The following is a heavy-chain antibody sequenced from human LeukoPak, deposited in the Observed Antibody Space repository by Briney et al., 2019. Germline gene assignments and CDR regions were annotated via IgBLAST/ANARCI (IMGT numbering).Heavy chain of an antibody. D-gene: IGHD2-2*02. J-gene: IGHJ6*02. V-gene: IGHV3-23*01. CDR3: AKEIPWDYYYGMDV. Sequence: GGSLRLSCVASGFTFTSYGMSWVRQAPGKRLEWVSGISGSGDATYYADSVKGRFTISRDNSKNTLYLQMNSLRAEDTAVYYCAKEIPWDYYYGMDVWGQGTTVTVSS. CDR2: ISGSGDAT. CDR1: GFTFTSYG.